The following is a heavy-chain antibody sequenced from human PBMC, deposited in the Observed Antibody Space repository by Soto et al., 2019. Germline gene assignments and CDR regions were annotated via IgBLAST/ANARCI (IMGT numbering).Heavy chain of an antibody. CDR1: GFTFSSYA. D-gene: IGHD2-2*01. CDR2: ISGGGGST. V-gene: IGHV3-23*01. J-gene: IGHJ4*02. Sequence: EVQLLESGGGLVQPGGSLRLSCAASGFTFSSYAMSWVRQAPGKGLEWVSGISGGGGSTNYADSVKGRFTIARDNSKNTMYLQLNSMRGEDTAVYYCATLLGYSSSSVDCWGQGTLVTVSS. CDR3: ATLLGYSSSSVDC.